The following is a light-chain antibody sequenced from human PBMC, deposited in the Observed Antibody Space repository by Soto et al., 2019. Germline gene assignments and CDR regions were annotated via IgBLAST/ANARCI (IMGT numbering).Light chain of an antibody. J-gene: IGKJ5*01. CDR1: QSVTTY. CDR2: DAS. V-gene: IGKV3-11*01. Sequence: EIVLTQSPDTLSLSPGERATLSWRASQSVTTYLAWYQQKPGQAPRLLIYDASNRATGIPARFSGSGSGTDFTLTISSLEPEDFAVYYCQQRSNWPPLISFGQGTRLEI. CDR3: QQRSNWPPLIS.